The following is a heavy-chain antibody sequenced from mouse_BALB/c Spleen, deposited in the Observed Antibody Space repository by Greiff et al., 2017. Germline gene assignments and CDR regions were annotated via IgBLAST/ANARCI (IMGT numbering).Heavy chain of an antibody. V-gene: IGHV10-1*02. J-gene: IGHJ3*01. CDR2: IRSKSNNYAT. Sequence: EVQGVESGGGLVQPKGSLKLSCAASGFTFNTFAMNWVRQAPGKGLEWVARIRSKSNNYATYYADSVKDRFTISRDDSQSMLYLQMNNLKTEDTAMYYCVSHYGSSSWFAYWGQGTLVTVSA. CDR3: VSHYGSSSWFAY. D-gene: IGHD1-1*01. CDR1: GFTFNTFA.